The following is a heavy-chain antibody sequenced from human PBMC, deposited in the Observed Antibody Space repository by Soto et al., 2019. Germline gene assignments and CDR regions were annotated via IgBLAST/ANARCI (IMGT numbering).Heavy chain of an antibody. D-gene: IGHD5-12*01. Sequence: GGSLRLSCAASGFTFSSYGMHWVRQAPGKGLEWVAVIWYDGSNKYYADSVKGRFTISRDNSKNTLYLQMKGLRAEETAVYYCARDLVDRYSGYVLVSLGMDVWGQGTTVTVSS. CDR1: GFTFSSYG. CDR2: IWYDGSNK. V-gene: IGHV3-33*01. CDR3: ARDLVDRYSGYVLVSLGMDV. J-gene: IGHJ6*02.